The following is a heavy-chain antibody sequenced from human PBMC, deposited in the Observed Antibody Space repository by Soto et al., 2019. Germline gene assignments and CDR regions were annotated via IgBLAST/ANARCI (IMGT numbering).Heavy chain of an antibody. Sequence: GGSLRLSCAASGFTFSSYGMHWVRQAPGKGLEWVAVISYDGSNKYYADSVKGRFTISRDNSKNTLYLQMNSLRAEDTAVYYCAKARGRSSTSCYGYWGQGTLVTVSS. CDR3: AKARGRSSTSCYGY. V-gene: IGHV3-30*18. CDR1: GFTFSSYG. D-gene: IGHD2-2*01. CDR2: ISYDGSNK. J-gene: IGHJ4*02.